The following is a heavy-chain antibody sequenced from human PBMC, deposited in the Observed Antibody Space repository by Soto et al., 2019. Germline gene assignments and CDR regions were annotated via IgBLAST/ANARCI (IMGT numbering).Heavy chain of an antibody. V-gene: IGHV1-69*13. CDR2: IVPMFGTA. CDR3: ARGVYYDSRGYYFFF. Sequence: LVKVSCKASGGTFSRYALSWVRQAPGQGPEWMGGIVPMFGTANYAQKFQGRVTITADESTNTAYMQLSSLRSEDTAVYYCARGVYYDSRGYYFFFWGQGTLVTVSS. J-gene: IGHJ4*02. D-gene: IGHD3-22*01. CDR1: GGTFSRYA.